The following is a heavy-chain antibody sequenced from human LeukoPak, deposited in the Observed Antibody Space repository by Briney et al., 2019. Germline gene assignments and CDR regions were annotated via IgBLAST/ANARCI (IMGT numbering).Heavy chain of an antibody. Sequence: PGGSLRLSCAASGFTFSTFAMIWVRQPPGKGLEWVSSIFPSGGEIHYADSVRGRFTISRDNSKNTLYLQMNSLRAEDTAVYYCATSPLAGSWGQGTLVTVSS. CDR2: IFPSGGEI. D-gene: IGHD3-10*01. CDR3: ATSPLAGS. CDR1: GFTFSTFA. V-gene: IGHV3-23*01. J-gene: IGHJ4*02.